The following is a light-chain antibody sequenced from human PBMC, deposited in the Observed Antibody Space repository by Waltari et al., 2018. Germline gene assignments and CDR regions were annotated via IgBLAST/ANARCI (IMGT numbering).Light chain of an antibody. CDR2: ETS. V-gene: IGLV2-14*01. J-gene: IGLJ1*01. CDR3: TSYTSDNLYV. CDR1: SSDIGGYNY. Sequence: QSALTQPASVSGSPGQSITISCAGTSSDIGGYNYVSWYQQHPDEATKLIIYETSKRPSGVSNLFSASKAGDTASRTISGLQAEDESDYYCTSYTSDNLYVFGSGTKVTVL.